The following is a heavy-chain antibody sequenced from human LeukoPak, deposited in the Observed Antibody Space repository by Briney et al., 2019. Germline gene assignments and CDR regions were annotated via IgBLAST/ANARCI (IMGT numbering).Heavy chain of an antibody. Sequence: PGGSLRLSCAASGFTFSSYAVSWVRQAPGKGLEWVSAIGGSGGSTYYADSVKGRFTISRDNSRTTLFLQMNSLRAEDTVVYYCAKSGPIVRYMAVAGGYFDYWGQGTLVTVSS. D-gene: IGHD6-19*01. V-gene: IGHV3-23*01. CDR2: IGGSGGST. CDR1: GFTFSSYA. J-gene: IGHJ4*02. CDR3: AKSGPIVRYMAVAGGYFDY.